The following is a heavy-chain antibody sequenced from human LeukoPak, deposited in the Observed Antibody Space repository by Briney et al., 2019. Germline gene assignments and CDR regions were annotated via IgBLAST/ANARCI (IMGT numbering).Heavy chain of an antibody. J-gene: IGHJ4*02. Sequence: GGSLRLSCAASGFTFTNYGMHWVRQAPGKGLEWVAVIWYDGSNQYYADSVRGRFTISRDNAKNSLYLQMNSLRAEDTAVYYCASNWASIAFDYWGQGTLVTVSS. CDR2: IWYDGSNQ. D-gene: IGHD6-6*01. V-gene: IGHV3-33*01. CDR1: GFTFTNYG. CDR3: ASNWASIAFDY.